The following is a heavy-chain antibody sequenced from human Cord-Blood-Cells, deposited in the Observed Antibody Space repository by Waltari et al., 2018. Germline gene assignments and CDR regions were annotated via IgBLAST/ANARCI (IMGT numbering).Heavy chain of an antibody. J-gene: IGHJ6*02. CDR2: IYYSGST. Sequence: QVQLQESGPGLVKPSETLSLTCTVSGGSISSHSWSWIRQPPGKGLEWIGYIYYSGSTNYNPSLKSRVTISVDTSKNQFSLKLSSVTAADTAVYYCARVEYYDFWSGYYYYYGMDVWGQGTTVTVSS. CDR1: GGSISSHS. CDR3: ARVEYYDFWSGYYYYYGMDV. V-gene: IGHV4-59*11. D-gene: IGHD3-3*01.